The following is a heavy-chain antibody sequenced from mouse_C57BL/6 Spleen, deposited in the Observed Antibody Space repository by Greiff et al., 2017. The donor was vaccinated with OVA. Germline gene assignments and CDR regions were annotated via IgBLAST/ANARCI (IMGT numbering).Heavy chain of an antibody. CDR2: IYTGDGDT. CDR3: ARVITTVVANFDY. D-gene: IGHD1-1*01. V-gene: IGHV1-80*01. CDR1: GYAFSSYW. Sequence: VQLQESGAELVKPGASVKISCKASGYAFSSYWMNWVKQRPGKGLEWIGQIYTGDGDTNYNGKFKGKATLTEDKSSSTAYMQLSSLTSEDSAVYFCARVITTVVANFDYWGQGTTLTVSS. J-gene: IGHJ2*01.